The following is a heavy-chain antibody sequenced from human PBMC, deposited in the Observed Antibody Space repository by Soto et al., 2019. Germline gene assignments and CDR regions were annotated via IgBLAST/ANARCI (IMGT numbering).Heavy chain of an antibody. CDR3: AKDIREGWSGEFRGSDY. V-gene: IGHV3-9*01. CDR2: ISWNGGSI. J-gene: IGHJ4*02. D-gene: IGHD3-10*01. CDR1: GFMFVDYA. Sequence: EVQLVESGGGLVQPGRSLRLSCAASGFMFVDYAMHWVRQAPGKCLEWVSGISWNGGSIGYADSVKGRFTISRDNAKNSLYLQMNSLRAEDTALYYCAKDIREGWSGEFRGSDYWGQGTLVTVSS.